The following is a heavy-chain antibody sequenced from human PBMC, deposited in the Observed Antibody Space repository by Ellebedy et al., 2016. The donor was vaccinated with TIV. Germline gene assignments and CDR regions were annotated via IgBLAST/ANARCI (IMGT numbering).Heavy chain of an antibody. CDR3: ARENGMTGTTACNH. Sequence: PGGSLRLSCAASGFTFSSYWMHWVRQAPGKGLVWVSRIIDDGSTTNYADSVKGRFTISRDNAKNTLYLQMNSPRDEDTAVYYCARENGMTGTTACNHWGQGTLVTVSS. D-gene: IGHD1-7*01. V-gene: IGHV3-74*01. J-gene: IGHJ5*02. CDR1: GFTFSSYW. CDR2: IIDDGSTT.